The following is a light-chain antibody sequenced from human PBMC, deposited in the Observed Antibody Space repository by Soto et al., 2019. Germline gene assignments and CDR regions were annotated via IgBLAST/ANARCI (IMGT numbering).Light chain of an antibody. CDR1: RRVGDW. Sequence: DKQLTQSPSTLSASIGDRVTITCRASRRVGDWLAWFQQKPGKVPKLLIYKASTLETGVPSRFRGTVSGTEFNLTISSLQPDDVATYYCQEHGTYPIIFGGGTRVEIK. CDR2: KAS. CDR3: QEHGTYPII. J-gene: IGKJ4*01. V-gene: IGKV1-5*03.